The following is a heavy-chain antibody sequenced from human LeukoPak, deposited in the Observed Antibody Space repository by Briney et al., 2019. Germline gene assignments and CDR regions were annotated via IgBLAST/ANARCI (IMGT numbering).Heavy chain of an antibody. D-gene: IGHD3-16*01. CDR3: ARRPLRVFGGYWFDP. CDR2: INHSGST. J-gene: IGHJ5*02. V-gene: IGHV4-34*01. CDR1: GGSFSGYY. Sequence: SETLSLTCAVYGGSFSGYYWSWIRQPPGKGLEWIGEINHSGSTNYNPSLKSRVTISVETSTNQCSLKLSSVTGADTAVYCCARRPLRVFGGYWFDPWGQGTLVTVSS.